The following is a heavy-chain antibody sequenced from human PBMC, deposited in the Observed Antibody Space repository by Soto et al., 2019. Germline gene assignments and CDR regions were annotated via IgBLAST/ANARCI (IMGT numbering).Heavy chain of an antibody. CDR2: INSDGSST. V-gene: IGHV3-74*01. D-gene: IGHD2-21*02. CDR3: ARPKPYCGGDCPDS. J-gene: IGHJ4*02. Sequence: GGSLRLSCAASGFTFSSYLMHWVRQAPGKGLVWASRINSDGSSTSYADSVKGRFTISRDNAKNTLYLQMNSLRAEDTAVYYCARPKPYCGGDCPDSWGQGTLVTVSS. CDR1: GFTFSSYL.